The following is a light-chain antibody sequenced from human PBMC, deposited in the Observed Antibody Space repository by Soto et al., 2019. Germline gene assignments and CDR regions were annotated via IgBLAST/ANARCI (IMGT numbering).Light chain of an antibody. J-gene: IGLJ2*01. CDR2: EVS. V-gene: IGLV2-14*01. CDR1: SSDVGTYKY. CDR3: SSYTSRSTPV. Sequence: QSVLTQPASVSVSPGQSITISCTGTSSDVGTYKYVSWYQQLPGKAPKLMIYEVSNRPSGVSNRFSGSKSGNTASLTISELQAEDEADYYCSSYTSRSTPVFGGGTK.